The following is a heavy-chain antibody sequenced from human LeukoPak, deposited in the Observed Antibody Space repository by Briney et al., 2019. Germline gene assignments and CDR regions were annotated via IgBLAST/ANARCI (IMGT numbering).Heavy chain of an antibody. J-gene: IGHJ5*02. CDR3: ARSVVDYYGSPNWFDP. D-gene: IGHD3-10*01. CDR1: GGSTNTADYH. V-gene: IGHV4-30-4*01. CDR2: IYFNGKT. Sequence: PSETPSLTCTVSGGSTNTADYHWSWIRQSPGKGLEWIGNIYFNGKTDYNPSLKSRVTISLQMSKNQFSLKLRSVTVADTAMYYCARSVVDYYGSPNWFDPWGQGALVTVSS.